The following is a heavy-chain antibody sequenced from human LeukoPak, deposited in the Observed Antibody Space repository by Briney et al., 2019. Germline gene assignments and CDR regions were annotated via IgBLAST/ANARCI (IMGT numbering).Heavy chain of an antibody. CDR2: IYHSGST. CDR3: ARLRHWSPRN. J-gene: IGHJ4*02. CDR1: GYSISSGYY. V-gene: IGHV4-38-2*02. Sequence: SETLSLTCTVSGYSISSGYYWGWIRQPPGKGLEWIGSIYHSGSTYYNPSLKSRVTISVGTSKNQFSLKLSSVTAADTAVYYCARLRHWSPRNWGQGTLVTVSS. D-gene: IGHD3-3*01.